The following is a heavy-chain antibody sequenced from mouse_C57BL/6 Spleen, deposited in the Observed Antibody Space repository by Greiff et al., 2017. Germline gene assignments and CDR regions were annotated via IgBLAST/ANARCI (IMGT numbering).Heavy chain of an antibody. V-gene: IGHV1-53*01. CDR3: ARGHYGSYFDY. CDR1: GYTFTSYW. D-gene: IGHD1-1*01. CDR2: INPSNGGT. Sequence: QVQLQQPGTELVKPGASGYTFTSYWMHWVKQRPGQGLEWIGNINPSNGGTNYNEKFKSKATLTVDKSSSTAYMQLSSLTSEDSAVYYCARGHYGSYFDYWGQGTTLTVSS. J-gene: IGHJ2*01.